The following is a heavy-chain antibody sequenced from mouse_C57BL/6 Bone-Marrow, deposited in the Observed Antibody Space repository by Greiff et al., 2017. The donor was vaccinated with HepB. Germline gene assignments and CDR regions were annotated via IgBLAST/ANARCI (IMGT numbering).Heavy chain of an antibody. D-gene: IGHD1-1*01. CDR1: GYAFSSYW. CDR2: IYPGYGDT. V-gene: IGHV1-80*01. Sequence: VQLQQSGAELVKPGASVKISCKASGYAFSSYWMNWVKQRPGKGLEWIGQIYPGYGDTNYNGKFKGKATLTADKSSSTAYMQLSSLTSEDSAVYFCASDYYGSSYDAMDYWGQGTSVTVSS. CDR3: ASDYYGSSYDAMDY. J-gene: IGHJ4*01.